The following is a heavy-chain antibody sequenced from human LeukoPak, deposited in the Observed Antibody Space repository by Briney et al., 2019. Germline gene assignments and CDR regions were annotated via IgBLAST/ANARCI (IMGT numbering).Heavy chain of an antibody. D-gene: IGHD2-15*01. CDR3: ARPSSVVAATLNFDY. Sequence: ASVKVSCKASGYTFTSYDINWVRQATGQGLEWMGWMNPNSGNTGYAQKFQGRVTMATDTSTSTAYMELRSLRSDDTAVYYCARPSSVVAATLNFDYWGQGTLVTVSS. CDR1: GYTFTSYD. CDR2: MNPNSGNT. V-gene: IGHV1-8*01. J-gene: IGHJ4*02.